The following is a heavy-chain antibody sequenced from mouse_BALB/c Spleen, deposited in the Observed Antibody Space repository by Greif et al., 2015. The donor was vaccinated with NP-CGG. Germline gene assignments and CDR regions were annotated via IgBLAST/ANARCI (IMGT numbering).Heavy chain of an antibody. CDR1: GFTFSSFG. Sequence: EVQVVESGGGLVQPGGSRKLSCAASGFTFSSFGMHWVRQAPEKGLEWVAYISSGSSTIYYADTVKGRFTISRDNPKNTLFLQMTSLRSGDTAMYYCARSHSSGYVFAYWGQGTLVTVSA. CDR2: ISSGSSTI. D-gene: IGHD3-1*01. CDR3: ARSHSSGYVFAY. V-gene: IGHV5-17*02. J-gene: IGHJ3*01.